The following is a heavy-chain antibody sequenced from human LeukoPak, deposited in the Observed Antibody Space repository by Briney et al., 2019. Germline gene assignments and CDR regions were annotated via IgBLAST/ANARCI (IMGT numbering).Heavy chain of an antibody. Sequence: GGSLRLSCAASGFTFSNAWMSWVRQAPGKGLEWVGRIKSKTDGGTTDYAVPVKGTFTISRDDSKNTLYLQMNSLKTEDTAVYYCTTPLSIAAAEVFDPWGQGTLVTVSS. D-gene: IGHD6-13*01. CDR1: GFTFSNAW. J-gene: IGHJ5*02. V-gene: IGHV3-15*01. CDR3: TTPLSIAAAEVFDP. CDR2: IKSKTDGGTT.